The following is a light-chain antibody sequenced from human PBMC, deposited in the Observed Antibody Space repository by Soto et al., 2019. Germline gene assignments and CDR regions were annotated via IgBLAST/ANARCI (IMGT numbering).Light chain of an antibody. CDR1: QNISRS. CDR2: GAS. V-gene: IGKV3-20*01. Sequence: EIVMTQSPVTLSVSPGERATLSCRASQNISRSLAWYQQKPGQAPRLLIYGASSRATGIPDRFSGSGSGTDFTLTISRLEPEDFAVYYCQQYGSSPLYTFGQGTKVDIK. CDR3: QQYGSSPLYT. J-gene: IGKJ2*01.